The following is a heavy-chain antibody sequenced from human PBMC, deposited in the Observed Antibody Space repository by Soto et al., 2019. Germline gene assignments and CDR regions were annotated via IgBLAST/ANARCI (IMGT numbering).Heavy chain of an antibody. V-gene: IGHV3-9*01. CDR3: AKGTAAGKGGMDV. Sequence: EVQLVESGGGLVQPGRSLRLCWVASGFTFDDYAMHWVRQAPGKGLEWVSGISWNSGNTGYADSVKGRFTISRDNAKNSLNLQLNSLRTEDTALYYCAKGTAAGKGGMDVWGQGTTVTVSS. CDR1: GFTFDDYA. D-gene: IGHD6-13*01. CDR2: ISWNSGNT. J-gene: IGHJ6*02.